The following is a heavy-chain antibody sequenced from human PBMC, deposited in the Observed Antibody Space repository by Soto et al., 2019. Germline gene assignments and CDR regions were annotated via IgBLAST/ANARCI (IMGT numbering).Heavy chain of an antibody. V-gene: IGHV4-34*01. J-gene: IGHJ6*02. CDR1: GGSFSGYY. D-gene: IGHD1-26*01. CDR3: ARALVIVGALGRNYYYGMDV. Sequence: ETLSLTCAVYGGSFSGYYWSWIRQPAGKGLEWIGEINHSGSTNYNPSLKSRVTISVDTSKNQFSLKLSSVTAADTAVYYCARALVIVGALGRNYYYGMDVWGQGTTVTVSS. CDR2: INHSGST.